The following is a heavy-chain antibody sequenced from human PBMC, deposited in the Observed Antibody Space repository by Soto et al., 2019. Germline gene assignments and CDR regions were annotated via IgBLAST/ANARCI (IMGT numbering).Heavy chain of an antibody. CDR2: ISGSGGST. CDR1: GFTFSSYA. V-gene: IGHV3-23*01. J-gene: IGHJ4*02. D-gene: IGHD3-22*01. CDR3: AKDGFYYDSSGYYGDFGY. Sequence: GGSLRLSCAASGFTFSSYAMSWVRQAPGEGLEWVSAISGSGGSTYYADSVKGRFTISRDNSKNTLYLRMNSLRAEDTAVYYCAKDGFYYDSSGYYGDFGYWGQGTLVTVSS.